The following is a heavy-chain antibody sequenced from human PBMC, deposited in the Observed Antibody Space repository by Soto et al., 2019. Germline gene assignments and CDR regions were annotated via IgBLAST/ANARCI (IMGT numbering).Heavy chain of an antibody. CDR2: INHSGST. J-gene: IGHJ6*02. CDR1: GGSFSGYY. CDR3: ARGLAAAGFYYYYGMDV. D-gene: IGHD6-13*01. Sequence: PSETLSLTCAVYGGSFSGYYWSWIRQPPGKGLEWIGEINHSGSTNYNPSLKSRVTISVDTSKNQFSLKLSSVTAADTAVYYCARGLAAAGFYYYYGMDVWGQGTTVT. V-gene: IGHV4-34*01.